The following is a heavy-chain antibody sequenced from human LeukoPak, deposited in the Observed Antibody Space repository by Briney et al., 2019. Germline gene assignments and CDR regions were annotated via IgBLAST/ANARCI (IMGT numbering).Heavy chain of an antibody. J-gene: IGHJ4*02. Sequence: GGSLRLSCAASGLIVSSSYMSWVCQAPGKGLEWVSVIYSDGDTYYPESVKGRFTISRDNSKNTLYLQMSSLRAEDTAVYYCAGDSLSPPQGDSWGQGTLVTVSS. CDR2: IYSDGDT. CDR1: GLIVSSSY. V-gene: IGHV3-53*01. CDR3: AGDSLSPPQGDS. D-gene: IGHD2/OR15-2a*01.